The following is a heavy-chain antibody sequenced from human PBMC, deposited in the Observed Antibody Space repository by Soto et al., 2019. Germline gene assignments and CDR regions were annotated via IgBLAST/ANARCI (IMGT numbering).Heavy chain of an antibody. D-gene: IGHD3-16*01. V-gene: IGHV1-8*01. CDR2: MNPNSGNT. Sequence: GASVKVSCKASGYTFTSYDINWVRQATGQVLEWMGWMNPNSGNTGYAQKFQGRVTMTSNTSISTAYMELSSLRSEDTAVYYCARGCRLRSSANYYYYYMDVWGKGTTVTVSS. CDR1: GYTFTSYD. J-gene: IGHJ6*03. CDR3: ARGCRLRSSANYYYYYMDV.